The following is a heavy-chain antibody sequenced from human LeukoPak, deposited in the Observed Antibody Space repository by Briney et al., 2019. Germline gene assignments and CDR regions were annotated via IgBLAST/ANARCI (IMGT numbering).Heavy chain of an antibody. CDR3: ARQETTWYGY. Sequence: PSETLSLTCTVSGGSISSSSYYWGWIRQPPGKGLEWIGSIYYSGSSYYSPSLKTRVTISVDTSKNHFSLKLSSVTAADTAVYYCARQETTWYGYWGQGILVTVSS. V-gene: IGHV4-39*01. CDR2: IYYSGSS. D-gene: IGHD4-17*01. CDR1: GGSISSSSYY. J-gene: IGHJ4*02.